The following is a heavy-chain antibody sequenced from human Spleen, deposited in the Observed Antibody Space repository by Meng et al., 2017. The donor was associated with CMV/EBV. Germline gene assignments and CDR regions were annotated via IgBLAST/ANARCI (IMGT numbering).Heavy chain of an antibody. J-gene: IGHJ6*02. Sequence: GSLRLSCTVPVGSISGGSYDWGWIGQPPGKGLEWTGNVYSKGTTYYNPSLKSRVTNSMDTSKNRFSLKVKSVPAAGTAGYYCAGVKIAIVTLPTGAFRNYYGMDVWGQGTTVTVSS. D-gene: IGHD2/OR15-2a*01. CDR1: VGSISGGSYD. V-gene: IGHV4-39*07. CDR2: VYSKGTT. CDR3: AGVKIAIVTLPTGAFRNYYGMDV.